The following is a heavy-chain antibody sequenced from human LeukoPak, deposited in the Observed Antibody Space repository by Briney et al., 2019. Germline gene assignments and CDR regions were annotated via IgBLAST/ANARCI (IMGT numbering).Heavy chain of an antibody. CDR2: INHSGST. J-gene: IGHJ5*02. CDR3: ARPTAGQQIYYESSPGWFDP. Sequence: TSETLSLTCAVYGGSFSGYYWSWIRQPPGKGLEWIGEINHSGSTNYNPSLKSRVTISVDTSKNQFSLKLSSVTAADTAVYYCARPTAGQQIYYESSPGWFDPWGQGTLVTVSS. CDR1: GGSFSGYY. D-gene: IGHD3-22*01. V-gene: IGHV4-34*01.